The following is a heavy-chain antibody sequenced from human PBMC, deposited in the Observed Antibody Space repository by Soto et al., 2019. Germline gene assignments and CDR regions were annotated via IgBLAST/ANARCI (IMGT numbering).Heavy chain of an antibody. D-gene: IGHD6-13*01. CDR2: IYPGNSNT. CDR1: DKSLPNYG. V-gene: IGHV5-51*01. Sequence: VESLKISCEGSDKSLPNYGSVGLRKMPGKGPEWMGIIYPGNSNTRYSPSFQGQVTISADKSISTAYLQWSSLKASDTAMYYCARRRIAASGWDVWGQGTTVTVSS. J-gene: IGHJ6*02. CDR3: ARRRIAASGWDV.